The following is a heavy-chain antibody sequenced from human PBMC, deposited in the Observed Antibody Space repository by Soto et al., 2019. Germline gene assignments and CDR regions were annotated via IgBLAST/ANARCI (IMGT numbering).Heavy chain of an antibody. V-gene: IGHV1-2*02. D-gene: IGHD2-21*01. Sequence: QVQLVQSGAEVKKPGASVKVSCKASGYTFTGYYMHWVRQAPGQGLEWMGWINPNSGGTNYAQKFQGRVTMTRDTSISTAYMELSRLRSDDTAVYYCARGAYIVVVGRQRDYYYYGMDVWGQGTTVTVSS. J-gene: IGHJ6*02. CDR1: GYTFTGYY. CDR2: INPNSGGT. CDR3: ARGAYIVVVGRQRDYYYYGMDV.